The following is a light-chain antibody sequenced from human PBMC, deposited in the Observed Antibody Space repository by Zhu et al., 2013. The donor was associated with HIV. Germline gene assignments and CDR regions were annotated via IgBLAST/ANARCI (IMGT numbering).Light chain of an antibody. CDR3: QQYNTWPLT. V-gene: IGKV3-15*01. Sequence: EVVMTQSPATLSVSPGERATLSCRASQSVDANLAWYQQKPGQAPRLLIYGASTGTTGIAARFSGSGSGTEFTLTISSLQSEDFAVYYCQQYNTWPLTFGGGTKVEFK. CDR2: GAS. CDR1: QSVDAN. J-gene: IGKJ4*01.